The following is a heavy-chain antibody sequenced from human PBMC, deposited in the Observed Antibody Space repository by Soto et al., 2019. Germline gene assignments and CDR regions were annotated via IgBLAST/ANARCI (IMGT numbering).Heavy chain of an antibody. J-gene: IGHJ6*03. D-gene: IGHD3-3*01. Sequence: GESLKISCKGSGYSFTSYWIGWVRQMPGKGLEWMGIIYPGDSDTRYSPSFQGQVTISADKSISTAYLQWSSLKASDTAMYYCARGAYYDFWSGYYSYYYYYMDVCGKGTTVTVSS. CDR3: ARGAYYDFWSGYYSYYYYYMDV. CDR2: IYPGDSDT. CDR1: GYSFTSYW. V-gene: IGHV5-51*01.